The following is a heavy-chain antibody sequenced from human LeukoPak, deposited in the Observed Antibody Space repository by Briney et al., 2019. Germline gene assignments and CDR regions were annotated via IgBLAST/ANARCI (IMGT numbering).Heavy chain of an antibody. CDR2: IDQSGTT. D-gene: IGHD2/OR15-2a*01. V-gene: IGHV4-34*01. Sequence: PSETLSLTCVVYDGSFSGYYWGWIRQPPGKGLEWIAEIDQSGTTNYNPSLKTRVSISVDTSKKQFSLTLTSMTAADTAVYYCARIPHFYFGYGYFDSWGQGTLVTVSS. CDR1: DGSFSGYY. J-gene: IGHJ4*02. CDR3: ARIPHFYFGYGYFDS.